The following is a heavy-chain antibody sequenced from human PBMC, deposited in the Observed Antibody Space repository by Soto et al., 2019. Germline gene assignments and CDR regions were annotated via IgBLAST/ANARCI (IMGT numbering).Heavy chain of an antibody. D-gene: IGHD3-22*01. CDR2: ISSGSSYI. CDR3: ARLNYYDSSGHRGWFDP. V-gene: IGHV3-21*01. CDR1: GFTFSSYW. Sequence: GGSLRLSCAASGFTFSSYWMNWVRQAPGKGLEWVSSISSGSSYIYYADSVKGRFTISRDNAKNSLYLQMNSLRAEDTVVYYCARLNYYDSSGHRGWFDPWGQGTLVTVSS. J-gene: IGHJ5*02.